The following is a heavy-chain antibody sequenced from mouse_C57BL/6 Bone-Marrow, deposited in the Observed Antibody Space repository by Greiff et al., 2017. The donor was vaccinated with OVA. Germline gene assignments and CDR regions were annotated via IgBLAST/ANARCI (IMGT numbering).Heavy chain of an antibody. V-gene: IGHV5-6*02. CDR1: GFTFSSYG. Sequence: EVKLVESGGDLVKPGGSLKLSCAASGFTFSSYGMSWVRPTPDKRLEWVATIRRGGSYTYYPDSVTGRFTISRDNAKNTLYLQMSSLKAEDTAMYDCARRVYGGQGTTLTVSS. CDR2: IRRGGSYT. CDR3: ARRVY. J-gene: IGHJ2*01.